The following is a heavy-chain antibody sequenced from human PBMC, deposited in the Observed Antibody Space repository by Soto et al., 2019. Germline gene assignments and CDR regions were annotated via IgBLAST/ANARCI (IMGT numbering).Heavy chain of an antibody. CDR2: INPSGGST. J-gene: IGHJ4*02. D-gene: IGHD3-10*01. V-gene: IGHV1-46*01. CDR3: ERDKGWKYGSGLSAFDD. CDR1: GYTFTSYY. Sequence: ASVKVSCKASGYTFTSYYMHWVRQAPGQGLEWMGIINPSGGSTSYAQKFQGRVTMTRDTSTSTVYMELSSLRSEDTAVYYCERDKGWKYGSGLSAFDDWGQGTLGTVSS.